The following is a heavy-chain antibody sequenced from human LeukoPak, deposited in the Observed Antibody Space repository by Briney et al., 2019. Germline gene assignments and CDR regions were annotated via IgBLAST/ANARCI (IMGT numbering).Heavy chain of an antibody. CDR3: TRDGSYYGRYYIDY. J-gene: IGHJ4*02. CDR1: GYTFTSYG. Sequence: ASVKFSCNASGYTFTSYGISGVRQAPGQGLGWMGWIGAYNGNTNYAQKLQGRVTMTTDTSTSTAYMELRSLRSDDTAVYYGTRDGSYYGRYYIDYWGQGILVTVSS. CDR2: IGAYNGNT. V-gene: IGHV1-18*01. D-gene: IGHD1-26*01.